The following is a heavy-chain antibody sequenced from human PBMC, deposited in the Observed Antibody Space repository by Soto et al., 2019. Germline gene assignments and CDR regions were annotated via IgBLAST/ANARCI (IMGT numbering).Heavy chain of an antibody. J-gene: IGHJ4*02. Sequence: PGGSLRLSCAASGFTFNDYAMYWVRQGPGKGLEWVSGISWNGGNIGYADSVKGRFTISRDNAKKSLYLQMNSLRAEDTALYYCAKDRGPYGSGNYRSFDYWGQGTLVTVSS. D-gene: IGHD3-10*01. CDR1: GFTFNDYA. V-gene: IGHV3-9*01. CDR3: AKDRGPYGSGNYRSFDY. CDR2: ISWNGGNI.